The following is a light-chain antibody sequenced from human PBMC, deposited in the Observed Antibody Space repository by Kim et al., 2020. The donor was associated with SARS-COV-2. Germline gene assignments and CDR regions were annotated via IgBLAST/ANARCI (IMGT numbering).Light chain of an antibody. Sequence: SVSQGQTDSITCSGDKLGDKYACWYQQKPGQSPVLVIYQDSKRPSGIPERFSGSNSGNTATLTISGTQAMDEADYYCQAWDSSTVVFGGGTQLTVL. CDR3: QAWDSSTVV. J-gene: IGLJ2*01. CDR1: KLGDKY. V-gene: IGLV3-1*01. CDR2: QDS.